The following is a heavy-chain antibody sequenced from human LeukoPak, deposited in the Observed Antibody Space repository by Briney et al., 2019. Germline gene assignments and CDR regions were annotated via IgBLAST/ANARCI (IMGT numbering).Heavy chain of an antibody. Sequence: ASVKVSCKASGFTFTSSAVQWVRQARGQRLEWIGWIVVGSGNTNYAQKFQERVTITRDMSTSTAYMELSSLGSEDTAVYYCAAGAGYCSGGSCYLDYYYYGMDVWGKGTTVTVSS. D-gene: IGHD2-15*01. V-gene: IGHV1-58*01. CDR2: IVVGSGNT. CDR3: AAGAGYCSGGSCYLDYYYYGMDV. J-gene: IGHJ6*04. CDR1: GFTFTSSA.